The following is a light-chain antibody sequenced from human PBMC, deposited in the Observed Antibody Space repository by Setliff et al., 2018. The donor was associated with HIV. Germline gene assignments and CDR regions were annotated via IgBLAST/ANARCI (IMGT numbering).Light chain of an antibody. J-gene: IGLJ1*01. CDR1: SSDVGGYDY. CDR3: ASYAGDGVHDIYV. V-gene: IGLV2-8*01. CDR2: EVN. Sequence: QSVLTQPPSASGSPGQSVTISCTGTSSDVGGYDYVSWYQQHPGKAPKLMIHEVNKRPSGVPDRFSGSKSDNTASLTVSGLQAEDEADYYCASYAGDGVHDIYVFGTGTKVTVL.